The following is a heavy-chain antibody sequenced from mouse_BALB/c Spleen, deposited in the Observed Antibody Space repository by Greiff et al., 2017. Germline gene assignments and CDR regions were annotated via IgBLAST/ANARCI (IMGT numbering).Heavy chain of an antibody. J-gene: IGHJ4*01. Sequence: EVQGVESGGGLVQPGGSRKLSCAASGFTFSSFGMHWVRQAPEKGLEWVAYISSGSSTIYYADTVKGRFTISRDNPKNTLFLQMTSLRSEDTAMYYCARSYYYGSSLYAMDYWGQGTSVTVSS. CDR2: ISSGSSTI. V-gene: IGHV5-17*02. CDR1: GFTFSSFG. D-gene: IGHD1-1*01. CDR3: ARSYYYGSSLYAMDY.